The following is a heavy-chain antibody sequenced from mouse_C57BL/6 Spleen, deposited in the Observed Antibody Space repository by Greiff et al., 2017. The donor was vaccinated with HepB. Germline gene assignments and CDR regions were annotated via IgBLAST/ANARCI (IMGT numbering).Heavy chain of an antibody. CDR3: ARSGITTDAMDY. Sequence: VQLQQPGAELVKPGASVKVSCKASGYTFTSYWMHWVKQRPGQGLEWIGRIHPSDSDTNYNQKFKGKATLTVDTSSSTAYMQLSSLTSEDSAVYYCARSGITTDAMDYWGQGTSVTVSS. V-gene: IGHV1-74*01. D-gene: IGHD1-1*01. CDR2: IHPSDSDT. J-gene: IGHJ4*01. CDR1: GYTFTSYW.